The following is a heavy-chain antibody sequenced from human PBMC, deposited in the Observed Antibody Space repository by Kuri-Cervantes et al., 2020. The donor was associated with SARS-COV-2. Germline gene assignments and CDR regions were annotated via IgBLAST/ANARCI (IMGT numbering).Heavy chain of an antibody. CDR1: GGSISSYY. D-gene: IGHD6-19*01. V-gene: IGHV4-59*01. Sequence: SETLSLTCTVSGGSISSYYWSWIRQPPGKGLEWIGYIYYSGSTNYNPSLKSRVTISVNTSKNQFSLKLSSVTAADTAVYYCARSKGSGWFGFDPSMDAWGQGTTVTVSS. J-gene: IGHJ6*02. CDR2: IYYSGST. CDR3: ARSKGSGWFGFDPSMDA.